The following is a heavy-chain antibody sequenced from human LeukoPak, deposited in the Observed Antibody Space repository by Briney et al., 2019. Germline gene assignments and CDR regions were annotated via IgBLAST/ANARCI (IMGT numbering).Heavy chain of an antibody. Sequence: SVKVSCKASGGTFSSYAISWVRQAPGQGLDWMGRIIPIFGRANYAQKLEGRVRITTHESTSTAYIELSRMRSEDTAVYYCARVGTEVRGVITIYYYYMDVWGKGTTVTVSS. D-gene: IGHD3-10*01. CDR3: ARVGTEVRGVITIYYYYMDV. CDR2: IIPIFGRA. V-gene: IGHV1-69*05. J-gene: IGHJ6*03. CDR1: GGTFSSYA.